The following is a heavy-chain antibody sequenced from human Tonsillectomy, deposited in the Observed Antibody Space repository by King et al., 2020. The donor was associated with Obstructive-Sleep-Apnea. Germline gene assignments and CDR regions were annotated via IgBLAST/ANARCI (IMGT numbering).Heavy chain of an antibody. J-gene: IGHJ4*02. CDR2: IYYSGST. V-gene: IGHV4-59*01. D-gene: IGHD3-22*01. CDR3: ARRKFYYDSSGPPGDY. Sequence: QLQESGPGLVKPSETLSLTCTVSGGSISSFYWNWIRQPPGKGLEWIGYIYYSGSTNYNPSLKSRVTISGDTSKNQFSLKLTSVTAADTAVYYCARRKFYYDSSGPPGDYWGQGTLVTVSS. CDR1: GGSISSFY.